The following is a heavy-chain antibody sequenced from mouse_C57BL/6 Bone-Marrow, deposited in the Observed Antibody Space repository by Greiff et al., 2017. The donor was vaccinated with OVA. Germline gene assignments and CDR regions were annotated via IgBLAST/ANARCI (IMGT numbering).Heavy chain of an antibody. CDR1: GFTFSDYG. J-gene: IGHJ4*01. CDR2: ISSGSSTI. D-gene: IGHD1-1*01. CDR3: ARTFITPYAMDY. V-gene: IGHV5-17*01. Sequence: EVHLVESGGGLVKPGGSLKLSCAASGFTFSDYGMHWVRQAPEKGLEWVAYISSGSSTIYYADTVKGRFTISRDNAKNTLFLQMTSLRSEDTAMYYCARTFITPYAMDYWGQGTSVTVSS.